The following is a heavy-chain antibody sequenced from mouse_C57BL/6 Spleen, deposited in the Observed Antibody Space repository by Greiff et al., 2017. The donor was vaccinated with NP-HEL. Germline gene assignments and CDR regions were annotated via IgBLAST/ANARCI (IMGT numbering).Heavy chain of an antibody. Sequence: EVMLVESGGGLVKPGGSLKLSCAASGFTFSSYTMSWVRQTPEKRLEWVATISGGGGNTYYPDSVKGRFTISRDNAKNTLYLQMSSRRSEDTALYYCARDSSGSLVFDVWGTGTTVTVSS. D-gene: IGHD3-2*02. CDR3: ARDSSGSLVFDV. J-gene: IGHJ1*03. CDR2: ISGGGGNT. CDR1: GFTFSSYT. V-gene: IGHV5-9*01.